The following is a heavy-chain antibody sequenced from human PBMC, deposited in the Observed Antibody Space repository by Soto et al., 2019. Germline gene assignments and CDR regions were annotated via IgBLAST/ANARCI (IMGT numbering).Heavy chain of an antibody. CDR2: ISGSGGST. CDR3: AKGGYCSGGSCYSFGFDY. D-gene: IGHD2-15*01. Sequence: DVQLVESGGGLVQPGGSLRLSCEASGFTFSGKKYLTWVRQAPGKGLEWVSAISGSGGSTYYADSVKGRFTISRDNSKNTLYLQMNSLRAEDTAVYYCAKGGYCSGGSCYSFGFDYWGQGTLVTVSS. J-gene: IGHJ4*02. CDR1: GFTFSGKKY. V-gene: IGHV3-23*04.